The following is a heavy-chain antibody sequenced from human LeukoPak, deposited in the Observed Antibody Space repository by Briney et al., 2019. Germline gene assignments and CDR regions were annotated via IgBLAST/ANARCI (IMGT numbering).Heavy chain of an antibody. CDR2: IFYSGST. CDR3: ARVPLGITHFDY. J-gene: IGHJ4*02. V-gene: IGHV4-61*01. D-gene: IGHD7-27*01. CDR1: GVSVSSGSYY. Sequence: PSETLSLTCTVSGVSVSSGSYYWRWIRQPPGRGLEWIGYIFYSGSTNYNPSLKSRVTISVDTTKNQFSLKLSSVTAADTAVYYCARVPLGITHFDYWGQGTLVTVSS.